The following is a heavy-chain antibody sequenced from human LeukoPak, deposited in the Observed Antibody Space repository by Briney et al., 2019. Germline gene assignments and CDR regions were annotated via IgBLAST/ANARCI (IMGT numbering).Heavy chain of an antibody. CDR1: GFTFSSYW. D-gene: IGHD2-15*01. J-gene: IGHJ4*02. Sequence: GGSLRLSCAASGFTFSSYWMHWVRQAPGKGLVWVSRINSDGSSTSYADSVKGRFTISRDNAKNTLYLQMNSLRAEDTAVYYCARGYCSGGSCYPGFLGYWGQGTLVTVSS. CDR3: ARGYCSGGSCYPGFLGY. CDR2: INSDGSST. V-gene: IGHV3-74*01.